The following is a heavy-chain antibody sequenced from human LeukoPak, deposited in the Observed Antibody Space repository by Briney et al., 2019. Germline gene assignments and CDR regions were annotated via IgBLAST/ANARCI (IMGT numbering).Heavy chain of an antibody. CDR2: ISSSGSTI. CDR1: GFTFSDYY. CDR3: ASNYYDFWSGSEPYNWFDP. V-gene: IGHV3-11*04. D-gene: IGHD3-3*01. Sequence: GSLRLSCAASGFTFSDYYMSWIRQAPGKGLEWVSYISSSGSTIYYADSVKGRFTISRHNAKNSLYLQMNSLRAEDTAVYYCASNYYDFWSGSEPYNWFDPWGQGTLVTVSS. J-gene: IGHJ5*02.